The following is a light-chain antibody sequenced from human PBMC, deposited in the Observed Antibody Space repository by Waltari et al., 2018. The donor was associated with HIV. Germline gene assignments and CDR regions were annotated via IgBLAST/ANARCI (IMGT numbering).Light chain of an antibody. Sequence: DIVMTQSPLPLPVTPGEPASISCRSSQSLLHSNGYTYLDWYLQKPGQSPQLLIYLGSNRASGVPDRFSGSGSGTDFTLKISRVEAEDVGVYYCMRALQTPRTFGQGTKLEIK. CDR2: LGS. V-gene: IGKV2-28*01. J-gene: IGKJ2*02. CDR1: QSLLHSNGYTY. CDR3: MRALQTPRT.